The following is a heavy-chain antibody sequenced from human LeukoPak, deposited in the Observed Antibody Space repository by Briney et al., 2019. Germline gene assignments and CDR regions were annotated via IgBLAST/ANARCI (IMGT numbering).Heavy chain of an antibody. CDR2: ISSSSSTI. V-gene: IGHV3-48*02. J-gene: IGHJ4*02. CDR1: GFTFSSYS. D-gene: IGHD2-2*03. Sequence: QPGGSLRLSCAASGFTFSSYSMKWVRQAPGKGLEWVSYISSSSSTIYYADSVKGRFTISRDNAKNSLYLQMNSLRDEDTAVYYCATMDIVVVPAAGDFDYWGQGTLVTVSS. CDR3: ATMDIVVVPAAGDFDY.